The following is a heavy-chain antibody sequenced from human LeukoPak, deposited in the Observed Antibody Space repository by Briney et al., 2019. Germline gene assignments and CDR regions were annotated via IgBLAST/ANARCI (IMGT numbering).Heavy chain of an antibody. CDR2: IYYSGST. V-gene: IGHV4-31*03. D-gene: IGHD6-19*01. Sequence: SETLSLTCTVSGGSISSGGYYWSWIRQHPGKGLEWIGYIYYSGSTYYNPSHKSRVTISVDTSKNQFSLKLSSVTAADTAVYYCARDTVKQWLGMYYYYYGMDVWGQGTTVTVSS. CDR3: ARDTVKQWLGMYYYYYGMDV. CDR1: GGSISSGGYY. J-gene: IGHJ6*02.